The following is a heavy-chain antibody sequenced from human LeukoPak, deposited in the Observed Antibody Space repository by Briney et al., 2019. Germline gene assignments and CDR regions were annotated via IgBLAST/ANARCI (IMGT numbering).Heavy chain of an antibody. Sequence: SETLSLTCTVSGGSISSSSYYWGWIRQPPGQGLEWIGSIYYSGSTYYNPSLKSRVTISVDTSKNQFSLKLSSVTAADTAVYYCARRDRSYCSSTSCPFDPWGQGTLVTVSS. CDR2: IYYSGST. CDR3: ARRDRSYCSSTSCPFDP. J-gene: IGHJ5*02. V-gene: IGHV4-39*01. CDR1: GGSISSSSYY. D-gene: IGHD2-2*01.